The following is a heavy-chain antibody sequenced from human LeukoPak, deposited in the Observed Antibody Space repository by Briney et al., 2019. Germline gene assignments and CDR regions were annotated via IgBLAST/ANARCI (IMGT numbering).Heavy chain of an antibody. Sequence: SETLSLTCAVYGGSFSGYYWSWIRQPPGKGLEWIGEINHSGSTNYNPSLKSRVTISVDTSKNQFSLKLSSVTAADTAVYYCARGCIAAAGTPNWFDPWGQGTLVTVSS. CDR3: ARGCIAAAGTPNWFDP. V-gene: IGHV4-34*01. CDR1: GGSFSGYY. J-gene: IGHJ5*02. CDR2: INHSGST. D-gene: IGHD6-13*01.